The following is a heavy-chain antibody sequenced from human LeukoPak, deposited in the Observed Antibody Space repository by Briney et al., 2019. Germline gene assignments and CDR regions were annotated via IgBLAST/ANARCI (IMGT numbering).Heavy chain of an antibody. J-gene: IGHJ4*02. D-gene: IGHD3-10*01. CDR1: GYTFTNHD. Sequence: ALVKVSCAASGYTFTNHDINWVRQATGQGLEWMGWLSPNTGNTGYAQKFQGRVTMTRDTSINTAYMELSSLTSEDTAVYYCARGLRGEILQTGYWGQGTRVTVSS. CDR3: ARGLRGEILQTGY. CDR2: LSPNTGNT. V-gene: IGHV1-8*01.